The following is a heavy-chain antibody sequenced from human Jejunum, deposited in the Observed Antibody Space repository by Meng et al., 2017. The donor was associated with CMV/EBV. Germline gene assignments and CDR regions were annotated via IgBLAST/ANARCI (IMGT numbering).Heavy chain of an antibody. CDR2: ISAFNGNT. CDR1: YTLNNYG. D-gene: IGHD3-22*01. J-gene: IGHJ4*02. Sequence: YTLNNYGDSWVRHAPGQGLEWMGWISAFNGNTNYPQKLQGRVTMTTDTSTRTAYLELRSLRSDDTAVYYCAATNYYDTSGYYYWGYWGQGTLVTVSS. CDR3: AATNYYDTSGYYYWGY. V-gene: IGHV1-18*01.